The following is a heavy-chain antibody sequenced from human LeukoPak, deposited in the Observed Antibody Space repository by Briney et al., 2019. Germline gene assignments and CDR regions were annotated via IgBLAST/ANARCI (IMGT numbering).Heavy chain of an antibody. CDR1: GYSISSGYY. V-gene: IGHV4-38-2*01. CDR2: MYHSGNT. D-gene: IGHD1-26*01. Sequence: PSETLSLTCAVSGYSISSGYYWGWIRQPPGKGLEWIGSMYHSGNTYYNPSLKSRVTISGDTSKNQFSLKLSSVTAADTAVYYCARYSSGSHRHFDYWGQGSLVTVSS. CDR3: ARYSSGSHRHFDY. J-gene: IGHJ4*02.